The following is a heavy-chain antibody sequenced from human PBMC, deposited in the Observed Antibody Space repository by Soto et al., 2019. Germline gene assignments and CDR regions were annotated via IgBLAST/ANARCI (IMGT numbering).Heavy chain of an antibody. CDR3: AKQVGDCSGGSCYGPVDLFFISMSMMSEYYMDV. V-gene: IGHV3-23*01. CDR2: ISGSGGST. J-gene: IGHJ6*03. Sequence: PGGSLRLSCAASGFTFSSYAMSWVRQAPGKGLEWVSAISGSGGSTYYADSVKGRFTISRDNSKNTLYLQMNSLRAEDTAVYYCAKQVGDCSGGSCYGPVDLFFISMSMMSEYYMDVWGKGTTVTVSS. CDR1: GFTFSSYA. D-gene: IGHD2-15*01.